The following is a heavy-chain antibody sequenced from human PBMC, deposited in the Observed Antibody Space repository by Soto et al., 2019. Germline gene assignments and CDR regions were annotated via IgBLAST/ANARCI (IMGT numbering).Heavy chain of an antibody. CDR2: INQYGKIT. J-gene: IGHJ4*02. CDR1: GFSFEEYE. V-gene: IGHV3-48*03. D-gene: IGHD3-3*01. CDR3: ARAAWSDEGWDH. Sequence: DVRLVESGGGFIQPGGSLRLSCAASGFSFEEYEMNWFRQAPGQGLEWSSYINQYGKITYYADSVKGRFTISRDDAKNSLFLQMDSLTVDDTALYYCARAAWSDEGWDHWGQGVLVTVSS.